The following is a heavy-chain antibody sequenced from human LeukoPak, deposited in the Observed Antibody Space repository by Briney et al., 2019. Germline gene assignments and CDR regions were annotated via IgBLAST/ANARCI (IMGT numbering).Heavy chain of an antibody. CDR2: ISGSGGST. V-gene: IGHV3-23*01. CDR1: GFTFSTFA. D-gene: IGHD3-10*01. J-gene: IGHJ4*02. CDR3: ATPYGSGTSYAGLGY. Sequence: PGGSLRLSCVASGFTFSTFAMTWVRQAPGKGLEWVSGISGSGGSTYYADSVKGRFAVSRDNSKNTLYLQMNSLRAEDTAVYYCATPYGSGTSYAGLGYWGQGTLVTVSS.